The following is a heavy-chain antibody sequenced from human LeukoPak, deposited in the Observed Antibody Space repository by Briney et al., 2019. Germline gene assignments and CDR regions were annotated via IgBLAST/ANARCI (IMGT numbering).Heavy chain of an antibody. D-gene: IGHD6-19*01. J-gene: IGHJ6*03. CDR3: AGGREEVSVGYSSGWYSSYYYYMDV. Sequence: PSETLSLTCTVSGGSISSSSYYWAWIRQPPGKGLEWIGEINHSGSTNYNPSLKSRVTISVDTSKNQFSLKLSSVTAADTAVYYCAGGREEVSVGYSSGWYSSYYYYMDVWGKGTTVTVSS. CDR2: INHSGST. CDR1: GGSISSSSYY. V-gene: IGHV4-39*07.